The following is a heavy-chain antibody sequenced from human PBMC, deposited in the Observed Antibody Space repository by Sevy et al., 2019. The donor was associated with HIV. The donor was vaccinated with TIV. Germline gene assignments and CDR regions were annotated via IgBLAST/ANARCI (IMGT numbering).Heavy chain of an antibody. J-gene: IGHJ6*02. CDR3: ARSHSALSRYKDYSGGKYYGMDV. D-gene: IGHD2-15*01. V-gene: IGHV3-11*01. CDR1: GFTFSDYY. CDR2: ISSSGSTI. Sequence: GGSLRLSCVASGFTFSDYYMSWIRQAPGKGLEWVSYISSSGSTIYYADSVKGRFTISRDNAKNSLYLQMNSLRAEDTAVYYCARSHSALSRYKDYSGGKYYGMDVWGQGTTVTVSS.